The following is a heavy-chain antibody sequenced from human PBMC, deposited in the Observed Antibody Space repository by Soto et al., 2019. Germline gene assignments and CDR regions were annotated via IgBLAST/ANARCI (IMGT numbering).Heavy chain of an antibody. J-gene: IGHJ4*02. CDR2: ISYDGSNK. D-gene: IGHD6-13*01. CDR1: GFTFSSYA. V-gene: IGHV3-30-3*01. Sequence: GESLKISCAASGFTFSSYAMHWVRQAPGKGLEWVAVISYDGSNKYYADSVKGRFTISRDNSKNTLYLQMNSLRAEDTAVYYCARGGLAAAGTVDYWGQGTLVTVSS. CDR3: ARGGLAAAGTVDY.